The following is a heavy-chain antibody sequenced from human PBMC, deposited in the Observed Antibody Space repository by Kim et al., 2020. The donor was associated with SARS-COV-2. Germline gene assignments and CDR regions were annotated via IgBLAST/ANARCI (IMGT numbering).Heavy chain of an antibody. CDR3: AKGWLRLRTRLYGIDF. CDR2: ISGSGGST. CDR1: GFTFSNYA. V-gene: IGHV3-23*01. J-gene: IGHJ6*02. Sequence: GGSLRLSCAASGFTFSNYAMSWVRQAPGKGLEWVSAISGSGGSTYYADSVKGRFTISRDNSKNTLYLQMNSLRAEDTAVYYCAKGWLRLRTRLYGIDFWGQGTTVTVPS. D-gene: IGHD5-12*01.